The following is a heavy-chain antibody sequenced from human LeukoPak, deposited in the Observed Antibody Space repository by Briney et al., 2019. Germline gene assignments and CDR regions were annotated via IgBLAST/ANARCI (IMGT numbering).Heavy chain of an antibody. Sequence: KSSETLSLTCTVSGGSISNYYWSWIRQPPGKGLEWIGYIYYSGSTNYNPSLKSRVTISVDTSKNQFSLKLNSVTAADTAVYYCAREEMPGKFDYWGQGTLVTVSS. CDR2: IYYSGST. D-gene: IGHD1-26*01. J-gene: IGHJ4*02. CDR1: GGSISNYY. V-gene: IGHV4-59*01. CDR3: AREEMPGKFDY.